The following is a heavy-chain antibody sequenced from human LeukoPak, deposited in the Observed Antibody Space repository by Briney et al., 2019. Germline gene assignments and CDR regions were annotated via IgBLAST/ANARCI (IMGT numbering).Heavy chain of an antibody. Sequence: SETLSLTCTVSGASISSYYWSWVRQPPGKGLEWIGYIYYSGITNYNPSLKSRVTMSVDTSKSQFSLRLSSVTAADTAVYYCARLLSGTTLDYWGQGTLVTVSS. V-gene: IGHV4-59*08. CDR3: ARLLSGTTLDY. J-gene: IGHJ4*02. D-gene: IGHD4-17*01. CDR2: IYYSGIT. CDR1: GASISSYY.